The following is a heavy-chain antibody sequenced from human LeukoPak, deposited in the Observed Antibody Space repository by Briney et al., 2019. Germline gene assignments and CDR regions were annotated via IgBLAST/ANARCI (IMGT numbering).Heavy chain of an antibody. D-gene: IGHD3-16*01. V-gene: IGHV3-7*01. CDR2: INQDGSEI. CDR3: ASSWGSAIDF. J-gene: IGHJ4*02. Sequence: GGSLRLSCSASGFTFSRFRMSWVRQPPGKGLEWVANINQDGSEIYYVDSVKGRFTVSTDNAKNSLYLQMTSLRAEDTAVYYCASSWGSAIDFWGQGTLVTVSS. CDR1: GFTFSRFR.